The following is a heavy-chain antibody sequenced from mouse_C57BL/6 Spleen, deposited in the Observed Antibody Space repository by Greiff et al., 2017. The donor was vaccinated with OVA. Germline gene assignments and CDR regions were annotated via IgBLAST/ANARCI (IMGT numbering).Heavy chain of an antibody. Sequence: QVQLKESGPELVKPGASVKISCKASGYAFSSSWMNWVKQRPGKGLEWIGRIYPGDGDTNYNGKFKGKATLTADKSSSTAYMQLSSLTSEDSAVYFCARRVTTVVDFYAMDYWGQGTSVTVSS. D-gene: IGHD1-1*01. V-gene: IGHV1-82*01. J-gene: IGHJ4*01. CDR1: GYAFSSSW. CDR2: IYPGDGDT. CDR3: ARRVTTVVDFYAMDY.